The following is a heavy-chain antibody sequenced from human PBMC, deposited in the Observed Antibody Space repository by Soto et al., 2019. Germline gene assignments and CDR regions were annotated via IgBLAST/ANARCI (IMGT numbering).Heavy chain of an antibody. Sequence: QVQLVQSGAEVKTPGSSVKVSCKASGGTLSTYAFHWVRQAPGQGLEWTGGRIPIFGGANYPQRFQGRVTIAADGARSPLYMQLSSLRPDYPAIYFWARARDWNSTAAAGPVAYWGQGDVVTVSS. J-gene: IGHJ4*02. D-gene: IGHD1-7*01. V-gene: IGHV1-69*01. CDR2: RIPIFGGA. CDR3: ARARDWNSTAAAGPVAY. CDR1: GGTLSTYA.